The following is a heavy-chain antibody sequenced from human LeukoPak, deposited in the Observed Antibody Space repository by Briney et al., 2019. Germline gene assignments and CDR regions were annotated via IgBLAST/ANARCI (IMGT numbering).Heavy chain of an antibody. CDR2: IIPILGIA. Sequence: SVKVSCKASGGTFISYTISWVRQAPGQGLGWMGRIIPILGIANYAQKFQGRVTITADKSTSTAYMELSSLRSEDTAVYYCARTGYCTNGVCYAHYYYYYMDVWGKGTTVTVSS. J-gene: IGHJ6*03. CDR1: GGTFISYT. V-gene: IGHV1-69*02. D-gene: IGHD2-8*01. CDR3: ARTGYCTNGVCYAHYYYYYMDV.